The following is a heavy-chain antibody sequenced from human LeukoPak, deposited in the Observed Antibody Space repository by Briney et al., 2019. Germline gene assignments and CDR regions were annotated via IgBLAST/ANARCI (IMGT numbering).Heavy chain of an antibody. CDR3: ARGPDYGDYFDY. D-gene: IGHD4-17*01. CDR1: GGSISSGGYS. J-gene: IGHJ4*02. Sequence: PSQTLSLTCAVSGGSISSGGYSWSWIRQPPGKGLERIGYIYHSGSTYYNPSLKSRVTISVDRSKNQFSLKLSSVTAADTAVYYCARGPDYGDYFDYWGQGTLVTVSS. V-gene: IGHV4-30-2*01. CDR2: IYHSGST.